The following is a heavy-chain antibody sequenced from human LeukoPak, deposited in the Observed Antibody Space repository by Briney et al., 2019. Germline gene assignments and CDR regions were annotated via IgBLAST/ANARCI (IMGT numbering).Heavy chain of an antibody. V-gene: IGHV1-2*02. J-gene: IGHJ6*03. Sequence: ASVKVSCKASGYTFTGYYMHWVRQAPGQGLEWMGWINPNSGGTNYAQKFQGRVTMTRDTSISTAYMELNRLRSDDTAVYYCARDRGVDYCSGGSCSHYYYYMDVWGKGTTVTISS. CDR1: GYTFTGYY. CDR3: ARDRGVDYCSGGSCSHYYYYMDV. CDR2: INPNSGGT. D-gene: IGHD2-15*01.